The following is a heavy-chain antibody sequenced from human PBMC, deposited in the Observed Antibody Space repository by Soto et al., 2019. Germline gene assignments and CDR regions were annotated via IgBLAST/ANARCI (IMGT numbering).Heavy chain of an antibody. CDR1: GFTFSSYS. CDR2: ISSSSSYI. V-gene: IGHV3-21*01. J-gene: IGHJ1*01. CDR3: ARGGPVAVADQH. Sequence: GGSLRLSCAASGFTFSSYSMNWVRQAPGKGLEWVSSISSSSSYIYYADSVKGRFTISRDNAKNSLYLQMNSLRAEDTAVYYCARGGPVAVADQHWGQGTLVTVSS. D-gene: IGHD6-19*01.